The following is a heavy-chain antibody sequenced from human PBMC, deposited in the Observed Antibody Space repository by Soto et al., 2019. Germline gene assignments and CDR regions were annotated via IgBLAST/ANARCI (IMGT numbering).Heavy chain of an antibody. J-gene: IGHJ4*02. CDR2: INTYAGDT. V-gene: IGHV1-18*01. CDR3: AASQQFAY. D-gene: IGHD6-13*01. CDR1: GYTFSNYG. Sequence: QVQLVQSGAEVKKPGASVKVSCKASGYTFSNYGINWVRQAPGQGLEWMGWINTYAGDTNLRQKFQGRVTMTTDTSTSKAYMEVSGLRSDDTAIYYCAASQQFAYWGQGTLVSVSS.